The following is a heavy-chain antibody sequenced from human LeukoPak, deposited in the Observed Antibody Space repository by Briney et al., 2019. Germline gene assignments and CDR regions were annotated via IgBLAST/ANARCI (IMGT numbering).Heavy chain of an antibody. CDR2: IWYDGSNK. D-gene: IGHD6-19*01. J-gene: IGHJ4*02. Sequence: PGGSLRLSCAASGFTFSSYGMHWVRQAPGKGLEWVAVIWYDGSNKYYADSVKGRFTISRDNSKDTLYLQMNSLRAEDTAVYYCARDRGGWTLGYYFDYWGQGTLVTVSS. CDR3: ARDRGGWTLGYYFDY. V-gene: IGHV3-33*01. CDR1: GFTFSSYG.